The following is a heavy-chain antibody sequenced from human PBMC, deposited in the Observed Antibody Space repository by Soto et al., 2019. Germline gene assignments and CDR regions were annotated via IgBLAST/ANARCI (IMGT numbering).Heavy chain of an antibody. CDR3: ASDPRACSGGSCY. D-gene: IGHD2-15*01. J-gene: IGHJ4*02. V-gene: IGHV3-7*01. CDR2: IKQDGSEK. Sequence: PGGSLRLSCAVSGFTFSSYWMSWVRQAPGKGLECVANIKQDGSEKYYVDSVKGRFTISRDNAKKSLYLQMNSLRTEDTAVYYCASDPRACSGGSCYWGQGTLVTVSS. CDR1: GFTFSSYW.